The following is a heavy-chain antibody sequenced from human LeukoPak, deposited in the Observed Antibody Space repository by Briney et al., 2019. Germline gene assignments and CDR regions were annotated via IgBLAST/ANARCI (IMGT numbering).Heavy chain of an antibody. CDR3: ASYLLETNAFDI. J-gene: IGHJ3*02. D-gene: IGHD3-3*01. V-gene: IGHV4-34*01. CDR1: GGSFSGYY. CDR2: IYHSGST. Sequence: SETLSLTCAVYGGSFSGYYWSWIRQPPGKGLEWIGYIYHSGSTYYNPSLKSRVTISVDRSKNQFSLKLSSVTAADTAVYYCASYLLETNAFDIWGQGTMVTVSS.